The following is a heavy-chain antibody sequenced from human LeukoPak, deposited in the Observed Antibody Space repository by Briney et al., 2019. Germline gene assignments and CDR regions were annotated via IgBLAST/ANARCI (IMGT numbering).Heavy chain of an antibody. Sequence: ASVKVSCKASGYTFTSYAMHWVRQAPGQRLEWMGWINACNGNTKYSQKFQGRVTITRDTSASTAYMELSSLRSEDTAVYYCARVKQWLVARYYYYYGMDVWGKGTTVTVSS. D-gene: IGHD6-19*01. CDR2: INACNGNT. CDR3: ARVKQWLVARYYYYYGMDV. CDR1: GYTFTSYA. J-gene: IGHJ6*04. V-gene: IGHV1-3*01.